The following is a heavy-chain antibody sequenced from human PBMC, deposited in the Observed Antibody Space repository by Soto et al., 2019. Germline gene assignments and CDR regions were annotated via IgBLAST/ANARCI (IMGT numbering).Heavy chain of an antibody. CDR2: IGGSDGST. D-gene: IGHD3-9*01. J-gene: IGHJ4*02. Sequence: GGSLRLSCAASGFTFSSYCMTWVRQAPGKGLEWVSGIGGSDGSTSYADSVKGRFTISRDTSKNTLYLQMSSLRVEDTAIYYCTKTRYFDFPGTFDYWGQGTQVTVSS. CDR1: GFTFSSYC. CDR3: TKTRYFDFPGTFDY. V-gene: IGHV3-23*01.